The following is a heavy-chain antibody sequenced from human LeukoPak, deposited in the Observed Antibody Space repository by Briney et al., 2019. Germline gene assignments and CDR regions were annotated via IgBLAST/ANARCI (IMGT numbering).Heavy chain of an antibody. CDR3: ARALDGSGSRSFDY. D-gene: IGHD3-10*01. CDR2: IYYSGST. Sequence: SETLSLTCTVSGGSISSYYWSWIRQPPGKGLEWIGYIYYSGSTNYNPSLKSRVTISVDTSKNQFSLKLSSVTAADTAVYYCARALDGSGSRSFDYWGQGTLVTVSS. J-gene: IGHJ4*02. V-gene: IGHV4-59*08. CDR1: GGSISSYY.